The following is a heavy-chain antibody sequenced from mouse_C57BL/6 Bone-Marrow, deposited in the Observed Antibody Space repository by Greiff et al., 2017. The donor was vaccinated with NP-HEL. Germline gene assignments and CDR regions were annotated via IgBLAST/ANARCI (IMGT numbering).Heavy chain of an antibody. CDR3: ARVRVWDYSWFAY. CDR2: IYPGNSDT. V-gene: IGHV1-5*01. J-gene: IGHJ3*01. D-gene: IGHD2-13*01. CDR1: GYTFTSYW. Sequence: VQLQQSGPVLVRPGASVTMSCKASGYTFTSYWMHWVKQRPGQGLEWIGAIYPGNSDTSYNQKFKGQATLTAVTSASTAYMELSSLTNEDSAVYYCARVRVWDYSWFAYWGQGTLVTVSA.